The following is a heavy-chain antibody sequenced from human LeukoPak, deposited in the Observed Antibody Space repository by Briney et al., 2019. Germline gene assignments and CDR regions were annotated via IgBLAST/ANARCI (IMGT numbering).Heavy chain of an antibody. CDR2: IYYSGST. J-gene: IGHJ1*01. V-gene: IGHV4-39*07. Sequence: SETLSLTCTVSGGSISSSSYYWGWIRQPPGKGLEWIGSIYYSGSTYYNPSLKSRVTISVDTSKNQFSLKLSSVTAADTAVYYCARGPRVGATGRHLQHWGQGTLVTVSS. D-gene: IGHD1-26*01. CDR1: GGSISSSSYY. CDR3: ARGPRVGATGRHLQH.